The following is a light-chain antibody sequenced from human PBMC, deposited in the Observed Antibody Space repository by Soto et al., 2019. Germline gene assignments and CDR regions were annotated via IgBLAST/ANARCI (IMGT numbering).Light chain of an antibody. CDR1: QGISSW. CDR3: QQTHNFPIT. Sequence: DIQMTQSPSSLSASVGDRVTIACRASQGISSWLVWYQQKPGKAPKLLFSAASSLQSGVPSRFSGSGSGTDFTLTINSLQPEDFATYYCQQTHNFPITFGQGTRLEIK. J-gene: IGKJ5*01. CDR2: AAS. V-gene: IGKV1-12*01.